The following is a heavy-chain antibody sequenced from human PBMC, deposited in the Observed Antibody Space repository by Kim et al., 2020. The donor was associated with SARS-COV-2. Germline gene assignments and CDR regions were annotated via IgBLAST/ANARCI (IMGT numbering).Heavy chain of an antibody. V-gene: IGHV3-33*01. D-gene: IGHD1-26*01. CDR3: ARGSGAGDY. J-gene: IGHJ4*02. CDR2: SNK. Sequence: SNKNYAAPVKGRFTISRDNSKNTLYLQMNSLRAEDTAVYYCARGSGAGDYWGQGTLVTVSS.